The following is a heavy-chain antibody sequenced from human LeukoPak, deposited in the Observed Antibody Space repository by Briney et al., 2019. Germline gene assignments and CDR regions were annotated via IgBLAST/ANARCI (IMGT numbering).Heavy chain of an antibody. J-gene: IGHJ4*02. CDR2: IYYSGST. D-gene: IGHD3-10*01. V-gene: IGHV4-59*01. CDR1: GGYISSYY. Sequence: PSETLSLTCTVSGGYISSYYWSWIRQPPGKGLEWIGYIYYSGSTNYNPSLKSRVTISVDTSKNQFSLKLSSVTAADTAVYYCVRVYGSGSYLIGFDYWGQGTLVTASS. CDR3: VRVYGSGSYLIGFDY.